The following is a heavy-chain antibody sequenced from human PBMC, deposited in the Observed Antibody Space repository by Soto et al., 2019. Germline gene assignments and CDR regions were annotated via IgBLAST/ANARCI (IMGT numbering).Heavy chain of an antibody. V-gene: IGHV4-30-4*01. D-gene: IGHD5-12*01. CDR3: ARGRGYSYGLDP. Sequence: QVQLQESGPGLVKPSQTLSLTCTVSGDSISSANNYWSWIRQPPGEGLEWIGFISYSGTTSYSPSLKSRLXXXLXXSKNQFSLSLTSVTAADTAVYYCARGRGYSYGLDPWGQGTLVTVSS. CDR2: ISYSGTT. CDR1: GDSISSANNY. J-gene: IGHJ5*02.